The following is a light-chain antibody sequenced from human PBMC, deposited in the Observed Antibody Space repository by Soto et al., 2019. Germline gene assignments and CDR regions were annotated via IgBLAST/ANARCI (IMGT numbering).Light chain of an antibody. CDR2: DGS. CDR3: QQYKTYSRT. V-gene: IGKV1-5*03. Sequence: DIQMTQSPSTLSASVGDRVTISCRASQSVNSWLAWYQQKPGEAPKLLIYDGSTLTRGVPSRFSGSGSGTEFTLTIRSLQPGDFATFYCQQYKTYSRTFGQGTKVEVK. J-gene: IGKJ1*01. CDR1: QSVNSW.